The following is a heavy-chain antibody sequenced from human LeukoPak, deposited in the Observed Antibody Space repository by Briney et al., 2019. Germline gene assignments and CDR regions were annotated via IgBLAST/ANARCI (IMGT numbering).Heavy chain of an antibody. CDR1: GFTFSSYS. CDR3: ARDAETTYYDYVWGSYRFSNAYFDY. CDR2: ISSSSSTI. D-gene: IGHD3-16*02. V-gene: IGHV3-48*01. J-gene: IGHJ4*02. Sequence: GGSLRLSCAASGFTFSSYSMNWVRRAPGKGLEWVSYISSSSSTIYYADSVKGRFTISRDNAKNSLYLQMNSLRAEDTAVYYCARDAETTYYDYVWGSYRFSNAYFDYWGQGTLVTVSS.